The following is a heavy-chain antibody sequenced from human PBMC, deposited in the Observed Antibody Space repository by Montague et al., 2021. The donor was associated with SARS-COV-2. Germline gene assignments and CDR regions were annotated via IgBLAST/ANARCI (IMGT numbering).Heavy chain of an antibody. J-gene: IGHJ4*02. D-gene: IGHD2-15*01. CDR3: ARGRVTRAGFDD. V-gene: IGHV4-38-2*02. Sequence: SETLSLTCSVSGYFIGTGYYWGWIRQSPGKGLEWIGSNYLHGNAYYNPSLNSRVTISLDTSNNQFSLGLTSVTTSDAAVYYCARGRVTRAGFDDWGQGIRVIVSS. CDR2: NYLHGNA. CDR1: GYFIGTGYY.